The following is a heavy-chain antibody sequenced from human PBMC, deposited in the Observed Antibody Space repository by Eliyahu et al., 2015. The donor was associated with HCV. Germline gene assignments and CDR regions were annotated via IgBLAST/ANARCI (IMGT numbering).Heavy chain of an antibody. Sequence: QVQLQESGPGLVRPSETLSLTCTVXGTSLSDPYWSWIRQPPGKGLEWMGYIYYSGDTHYNPSLKSRVSISVDTSKNQFSLLLTSVTAADTAMYYCARNKISMIQGIVRLAGMDVWGQGTTVTVSS. J-gene: IGHJ6*02. CDR2: IYYSGDT. CDR3: ARNKISMIQGIVRLAGMDV. D-gene: IGHD2-21*01. CDR1: GTSLSDPY. V-gene: IGHV4-59*11.